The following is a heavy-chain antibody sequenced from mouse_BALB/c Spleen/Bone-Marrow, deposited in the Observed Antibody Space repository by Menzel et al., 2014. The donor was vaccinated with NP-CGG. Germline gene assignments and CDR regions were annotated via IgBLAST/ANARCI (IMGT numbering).Heavy chain of an antibody. CDR2: FHPYNDDT. V-gene: IGHV1-47*01. Sequence: LVESGAELVKPGASVKMSCKAFGYTFTTYPIEWMKQNHGKSLEWIGNFHPYNDDTKYNEKFKGKAKLTVEKSSSTVYLEVRRIESDDSGVYFWTRGGGFAYWGQGTLVTVSA. J-gene: IGHJ3*01. CDR1: GYTFTTYP. CDR3: TRGGGFAY.